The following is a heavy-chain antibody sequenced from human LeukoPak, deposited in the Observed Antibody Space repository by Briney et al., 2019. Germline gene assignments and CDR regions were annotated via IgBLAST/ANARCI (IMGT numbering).Heavy chain of an antibody. CDR1: GFTYNNYA. D-gene: IGHD2-15*01. CDR3: AKWVRQCELLDAFDF. CDR2: ISGSGART. Sequence: TGGSLRLSCAASGFTYNNYAVSWVRQAPGKGLEWVSGISGSGARTYNADSVKGRFTISRDNSKNTLYLQMNSLRAHDTAVYYCAKWVRQCELLDAFDFWGHGTMVTVSS. J-gene: IGHJ3*01. V-gene: IGHV3-23*01.